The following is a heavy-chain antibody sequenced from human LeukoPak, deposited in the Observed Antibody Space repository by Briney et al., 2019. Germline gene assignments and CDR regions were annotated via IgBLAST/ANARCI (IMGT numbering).Heavy chain of an antibody. V-gene: IGHV3-21*01. CDR2: ISSSSSYI. D-gene: IGHD4-11*01. CDR3: ARWRYYGNYVDAFDI. CDR1: GFTFRLYS. Sequence: GGSLRLSCAASGFTFRLYSMNWVRQAPGKGLEWVSSISSSSSYIYYADSVKGRFTISRDNAKNSLYLQMNSLRAEDTAVYYCARWRYYGNYVDAFDIWGQGTMVTVSS. J-gene: IGHJ3*02.